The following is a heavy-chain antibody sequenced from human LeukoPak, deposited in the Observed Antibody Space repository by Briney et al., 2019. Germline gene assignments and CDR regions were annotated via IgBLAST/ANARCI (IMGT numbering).Heavy chain of an antibody. CDR1: GFTFSSYA. D-gene: IGHD2-15*01. V-gene: IGHV3-23*01. CDR2: ISGSGGST. CDR3: AKGMVVVVAATRSSSDY. Sequence: GGSLRLSCAASGFTFSSYAMGWVRQAPGKGLEWVSAISGSGGSTYYADSVKGRFTISRDNSKNTLYLQMNSLRAEDTAVYYCAKGMVVVVAATRSSSDYWGQGTLVTVSS. J-gene: IGHJ4*02.